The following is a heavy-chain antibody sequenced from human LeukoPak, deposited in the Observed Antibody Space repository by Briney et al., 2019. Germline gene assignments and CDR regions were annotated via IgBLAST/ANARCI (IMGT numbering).Heavy chain of an antibody. CDR2: ISGSGGST. Sequence: GRSLRLSCAASGFTLSSYAMHWVRQAPGKGLEWVSAISGSGGSTYYADSVMGRFTISRDNSKNTLYLQMNSLRAEDTAVYYCAKDQRGGTYVRTYYFDYWGQGTLVTVSS. CDR1: GFTLSSYA. V-gene: IGHV3-23*01. J-gene: IGHJ4*02. D-gene: IGHD1-26*01. CDR3: AKDQRGGTYVRTYYFDY.